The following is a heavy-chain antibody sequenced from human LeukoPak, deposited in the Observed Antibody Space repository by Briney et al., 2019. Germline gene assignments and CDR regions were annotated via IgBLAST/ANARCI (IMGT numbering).Heavy chain of an antibody. CDR2: IYPGDSNT. CDR1: GSTFTSYC. V-gene: IGHV5-51*01. D-gene: IGHD6-19*01. CDR3: EKFYSPYSSYLQVYFDY. J-gene: IGHJ4*02. Sequence: GESPNISCQGPGSTFTSYCFGRSRQVPGKGLEWMGIIYPGDSNTKYSPSFQGQVTISADKSISTAYLQSGSLQASDTAMLYREKFYSPYSSYLQVYFDYWGQGTLVTVSS.